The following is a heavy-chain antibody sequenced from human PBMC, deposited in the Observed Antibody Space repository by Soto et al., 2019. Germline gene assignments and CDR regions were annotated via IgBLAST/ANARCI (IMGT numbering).Heavy chain of an antibody. D-gene: IGHD1-1*01. CDR1: GFIFSDYY. CDR2: ISSSGSAM. V-gene: IGHV3-11*01. Sequence: GSLRLSCAASGFIFSDYYMSWIRQAPGKGLDWVSYISSSGSAMYYADSVKGRFPISRDNAKNSLYLQMNSLRAEDTAVYYCARAPTGTTPGHRYYYYGMDVWGQGTTVTVSS. CDR3: ARAPTGTTPGHRYYYYGMDV. J-gene: IGHJ6*02.